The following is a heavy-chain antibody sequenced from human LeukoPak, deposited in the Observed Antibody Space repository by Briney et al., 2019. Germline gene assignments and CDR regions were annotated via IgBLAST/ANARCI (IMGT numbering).Heavy chain of an antibody. CDR3: ARDRGIAARPGYYGMDV. Sequence: SETLSLTCTVSGGSISSYYWSWIRQPPGKGLEWIGYIYYSGSTNYNPSLKSRVTISVDTSKSQFSLKLSSVTAADTAVYYCARDRGIAARPGYYGMDVWGQGTTVTVSS. CDR1: GGSISSYY. V-gene: IGHV4-59*01. J-gene: IGHJ6*02. CDR2: IYYSGST. D-gene: IGHD6-6*01.